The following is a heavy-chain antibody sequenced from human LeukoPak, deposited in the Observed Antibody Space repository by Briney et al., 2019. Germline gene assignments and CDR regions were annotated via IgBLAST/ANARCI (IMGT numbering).Heavy chain of an antibody. V-gene: IGHV3-48*04. D-gene: IGHD3-10*01. Sequence: GGSLRLSCAGSGFTFSSYSMNWVRQAPGKGLEWVSYISSDSGTIYYADSVKGRFTISRDNAKNSLYLQMNSLRAEDTAVYYCAMVRGVISDYWGQGALVTVSS. CDR1: GFTFSSYS. CDR3: AMVRGVISDY. CDR2: ISSDSGTI. J-gene: IGHJ4*02.